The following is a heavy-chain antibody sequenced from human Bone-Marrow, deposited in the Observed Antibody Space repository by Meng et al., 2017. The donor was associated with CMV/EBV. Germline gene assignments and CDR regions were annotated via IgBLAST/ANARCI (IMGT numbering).Heavy chain of an antibody. V-gene: IGHV2-5*01. CDR1: GFSLSTSGVG. D-gene: IGHD3-3*01. J-gene: IGHJ4*02. CDR2: IYWNDDK. CDR3: AHSLTVNRRFLEWLRFDS. Sequence: SGPTLVKPTQTLTLTCTFSGFSLSTSGVGVGWIRQPPGKALEWLALIYWNDDKRYSPSLKSRLTITKDTSKNQVVLTMTNMDPVDTATYYCAHSLTVNRRFLEWLRFDSWGQGTLVTVSS.